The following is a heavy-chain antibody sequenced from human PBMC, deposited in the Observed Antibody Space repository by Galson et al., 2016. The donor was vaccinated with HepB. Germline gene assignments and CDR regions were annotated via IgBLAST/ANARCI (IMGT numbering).Heavy chain of an antibody. V-gene: IGHV2-5*02. CDR1: GFSLFSSGVG. D-gene: IGHD2-2*01. CDR2: ISWDDDK. J-gene: IGHJ4*02. Sequence: PALVKPTQTLTLTCTFSGFSLFSSGVGVGWIRQPPGKALEWLALISWDDDKRYSPSLKGRAIITKDTSKNQVVLTMANMDPVDTATYYCAHRPGDFGICSTAGCKADYFDYWGQGALVTVSS. CDR3: AHRPGDFGICSTAGCKADYFDY.